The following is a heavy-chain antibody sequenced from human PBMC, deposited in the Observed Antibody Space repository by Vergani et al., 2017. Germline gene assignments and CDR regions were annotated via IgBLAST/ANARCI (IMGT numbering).Heavy chain of an antibody. Sequence: EVQLLESGGGLVQPGGSLRLSCAASGFTFSSYAMSWVRQAPGKGLEWVSAISGSGGSTYYVDSVKGRFTISRDNSKNTLYLQMNSLRAEDTAVYYCAKPDRAVWELLPFDYWGQGTLVTVSS. J-gene: IGHJ4*02. CDR3: AKPDRAVWELLPFDY. D-gene: IGHD1-26*01. V-gene: IGHV3-23*01. CDR2: ISGSGGST. CDR1: GFTFSSYA.